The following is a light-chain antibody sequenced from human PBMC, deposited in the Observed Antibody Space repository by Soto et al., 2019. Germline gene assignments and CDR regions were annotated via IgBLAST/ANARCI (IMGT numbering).Light chain of an antibody. V-gene: IGLV1-40*01. CDR2: DNT. Sequence: QSVITQPPSVSAAPGQRVTISCSGSGSNIGAGYDVHWYQQLPGSAPQLLIYDNTNRPSGVPDRFSGSRSGTSASLAITRLHAEDEADYYCQSFDRDLSGVVFGGGTKLTVL. CDR1: GSNIGAGYD. CDR3: QSFDRDLSGVV. J-gene: IGLJ3*02.